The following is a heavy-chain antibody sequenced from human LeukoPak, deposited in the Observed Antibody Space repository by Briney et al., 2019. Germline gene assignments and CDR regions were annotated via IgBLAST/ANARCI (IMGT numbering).Heavy chain of an antibody. Sequence: SETLSLTCTVSGGSISSSTYSWGWLRQPPGKGLEWIGGIYSSGSSYYNPSLKSRVTISVDTSKNQFCLKLSSVTAEDTAVYYCXXXGAXIVVVPSGSIVYWGQGTLVTVSS. CDR2: IYSSGSS. J-gene: IGHJ4*02. D-gene: IGHD2-2*01. V-gene: IGHV4-39*01. CDR3: XXXGAXIVVVPSGSIVY. CDR1: GGSISSSTYS.